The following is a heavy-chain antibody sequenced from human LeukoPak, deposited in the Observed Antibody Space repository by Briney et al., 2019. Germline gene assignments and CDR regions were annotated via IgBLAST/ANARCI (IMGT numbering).Heavy chain of an antibody. V-gene: IGHV4-39*01. J-gene: IGHJ4*02. CDR3: ARLLEDYYGSGSYWIDY. Sequence: PSETLSLTCTVPGGSISSSSYYWGWIRQPPGKGLEWIGSIYYSGSTYYNPSLKSRVTISVDTSKNQFSLKLSSVTAADTAVYYCARLLEDYYGSGSYWIDYWGQGTLVTVSS. CDR2: IYYSGST. CDR1: GGSISSSSYY. D-gene: IGHD3-10*01.